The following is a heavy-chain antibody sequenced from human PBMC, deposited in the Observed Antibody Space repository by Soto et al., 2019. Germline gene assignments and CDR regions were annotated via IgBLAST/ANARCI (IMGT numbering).Heavy chain of an antibody. CDR1: GFTFSSYG. V-gene: IGHV3-30*03. J-gene: IGHJ4*02. CDR2: ISYDGSNK. Sequence: PGGSLRLSCAASGFTFSSYGMHWVRQAPGKGLEWVAVISYDGSNKYYADSVKGRFTISRDNSKNTLYLQMNSLRAEDTAVYYCADLGEPISDYWGQGTLVTVSS. D-gene: IGHD3-10*01. CDR3: ADLGEPISDY.